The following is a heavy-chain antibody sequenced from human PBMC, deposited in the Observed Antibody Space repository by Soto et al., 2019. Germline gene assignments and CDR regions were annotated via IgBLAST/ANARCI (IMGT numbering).Heavy chain of an antibody. CDR1: GFTFSSYA. D-gene: IGHD3-22*01. Sequence: EVQLLESGGGLVQPGGSLRLSCAASGFTFSSYAMSWVRQAPGKGREWVSAISGSGGSTYYADSVKGRFTISRDNSKNTLYMQMNRLRAEDTAVYYCAKDPGYYYNSSGILGYFEYWGQGTLVTVSP. J-gene: IGHJ4*02. CDR2: ISGSGGST. V-gene: IGHV3-23*01. CDR3: AKDPGYYYNSSGILGYFEY.